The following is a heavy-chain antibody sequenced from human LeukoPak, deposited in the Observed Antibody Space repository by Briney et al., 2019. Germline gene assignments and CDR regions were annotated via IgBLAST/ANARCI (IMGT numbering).Heavy chain of an antibody. V-gene: IGHV3-30*02. CDR1: GFTFSSYG. CDR3: ARGRPQFDY. CDR2: IRYDGSNK. J-gene: IGHJ4*02. Sequence: GGSLRLSCAASGFTFSSYGMHWVRQAPGKGLEWVAFIRYDGSNKYYADSVKGRFTISRDNSKNTLYLHVNSLRPEDTAVYYCARGRPQFDYWGQGTLVTVSS.